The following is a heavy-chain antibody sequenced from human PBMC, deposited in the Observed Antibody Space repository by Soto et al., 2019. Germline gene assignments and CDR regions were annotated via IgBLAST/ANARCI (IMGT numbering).Heavy chain of an antibody. CDR1: GFTFSSYA. CDR3: RAAGYCSSTSCYTTSYYFDY. CDR2: ISGSGGST. J-gene: IGHJ4*02. D-gene: IGHD2-2*01. Sequence: VQLLESGGGLVQPGGSLRLSCAASGFTFSSYAMSWVRQAPGKGLEWVSAISGSGGSTYYADSVKGRFTISRDNSKNTLYLQMNSLRAEDTAVYYCRAAGYCSSTSCYTTSYYFDYWGQGTLVTVSS. V-gene: IGHV3-23*01.